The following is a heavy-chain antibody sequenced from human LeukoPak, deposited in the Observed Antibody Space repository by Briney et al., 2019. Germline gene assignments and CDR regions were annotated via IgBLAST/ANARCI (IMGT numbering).Heavy chain of an antibody. Sequence: SETLSLTCTVSGGSISSYYWSWIRQPAGKGLEWIGRIYTSGSTYYNPSLKSRVTISVDTSKNQFSLRLSSVTAADTAMYYCASLLRLETGYNWFDPWGQGTLVTVSS. CDR3: ASLLRLETGYNWFDP. J-gene: IGHJ5*02. D-gene: IGHD3-3*01. CDR2: IYTSGST. V-gene: IGHV4-4*07. CDR1: GGSISSYY.